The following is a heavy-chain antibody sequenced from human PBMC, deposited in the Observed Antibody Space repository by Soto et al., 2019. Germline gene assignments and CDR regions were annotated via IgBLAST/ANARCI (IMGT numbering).Heavy chain of an antibody. V-gene: IGHV1-18*01. CDR2: ISPYGGNT. CDR3: ARNVRGYSYGCRY. CDR1: GYIFTNYG. Sequence: ASVKVSCKASGYIFTNYGVGWVRQAPGQGLEWMGIISPYGGNTSYAQKLQGRVTMTTDTSTSTVYMELRSLRSEDTAVYYCARNVRGYSYGCRYWGQGTLVTVSS. J-gene: IGHJ4*02. D-gene: IGHD5-18*01.